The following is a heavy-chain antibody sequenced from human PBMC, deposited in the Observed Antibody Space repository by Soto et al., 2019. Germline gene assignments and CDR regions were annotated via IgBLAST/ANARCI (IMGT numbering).Heavy chain of an antibody. D-gene: IGHD5-12*01. J-gene: IGHJ4*02. V-gene: IGHV4-31*03. Sequence: QVQLQESGPGLVKPSQTLSLTCTVSGGSISSGGYYWSWIRQHPGQGLEWIGYIYYSGSTYYNPSLKSRVTISVDTSKNQFSLKLSSVTAADTAVYHCARDPLPSGYERIYWGQGTLVTVSS. CDR3: ARDPLPSGYERIY. CDR2: IYYSGST. CDR1: GGSISSGGYY.